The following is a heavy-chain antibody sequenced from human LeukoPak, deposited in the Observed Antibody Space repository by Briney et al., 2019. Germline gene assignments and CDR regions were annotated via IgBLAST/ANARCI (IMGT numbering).Heavy chain of an antibody. CDR1: DGSFSGYY. CDR2: INHSGST. D-gene: IGHD3-10*01. J-gene: IGHJ5*02. V-gene: IGHV4-34*01. CDR3: ARSYGSGSYYKVQKRWFDP. Sequence: SETLSLTCAVYDGSFSGYYWSWIRQPPEKGLEWIGEINHSGSTNYNPSLKSRVTISLDTSKSQFSLKVRYVTAADTAVYYCARSYGSGSYYKVQKRWFDPWGQGTLVTVSS.